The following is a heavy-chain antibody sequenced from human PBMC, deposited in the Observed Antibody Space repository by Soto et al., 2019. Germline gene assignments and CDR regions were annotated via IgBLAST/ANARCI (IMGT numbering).Heavy chain of an antibody. J-gene: IGHJ4*01. CDR2: IIPMFGTA. CDR1: GGTFSSYA. CDR3: ARSRANYYDSRGYYYSTFDY. Sequence: SVTVSCKTSGGTFSSYAISWVRQAPGQRLEWMGGIIPMFGTANYAQKFQGRVTITADESTSTAYMELSSLRSEDTAVYYCARSRANYYDSRGYYYSTFDYWGHGTLVTVSS. V-gene: IGHV1-69*13. D-gene: IGHD3-22*01.